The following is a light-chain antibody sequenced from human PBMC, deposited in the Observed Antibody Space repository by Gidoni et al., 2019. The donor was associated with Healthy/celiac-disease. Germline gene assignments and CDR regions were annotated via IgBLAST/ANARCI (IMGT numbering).Light chain of an antibody. CDR3: QQSYSTPRT. CDR1: QSISSY. Sequence: DIQMTQSPSSLSASVGDRVTITCRASQSISSYLNWHQQKPGKAPKLLIYAASSLQSGVPSRFSGSGSGTDFTHTISSLQPEDFATYYCQQSYSTPRTFGQGTKVEIK. CDR2: AAS. V-gene: IGKV1-39*01. J-gene: IGKJ1*01.